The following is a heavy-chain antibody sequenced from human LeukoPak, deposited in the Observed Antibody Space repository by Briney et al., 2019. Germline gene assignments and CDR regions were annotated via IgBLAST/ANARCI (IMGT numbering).Heavy chain of an antibody. CDR1: GGSISTYY. Sequence: PSETLSLTCTVSGGSISTYYWTWIRQPPGKGLEWIGYIYYSGSTNYNPSLKSRVTISVDTSKNQFSLKLTSLTAADTAVFYCARGPPGRVYDSTKRGLFDPWGQGTLVTVSS. J-gene: IGHJ5*02. V-gene: IGHV4-59*01. D-gene: IGHD3-22*01. CDR2: IYYSGST. CDR3: ARGPPGRVYDSTKRGLFDP.